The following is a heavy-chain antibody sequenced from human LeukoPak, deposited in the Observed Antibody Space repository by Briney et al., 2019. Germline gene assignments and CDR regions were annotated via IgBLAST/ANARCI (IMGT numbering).Heavy chain of an antibody. J-gene: IGHJ4*02. CDR3: ARVLPKVLLRGPSGDY. Sequence: RASVKVSCTASGYTFTSYDINWVRQATGQGLEWMGWMNPNSGNTGYAQKFQGRVTMTRNTSISTAYMELSSLRSEDTAVYYCARVLPKVLLRGPSGDYWGQGTLVTVSS. CDR1: GYTFTSYD. V-gene: IGHV1-8*01. CDR2: MNPNSGNT. D-gene: IGHD3-10*01.